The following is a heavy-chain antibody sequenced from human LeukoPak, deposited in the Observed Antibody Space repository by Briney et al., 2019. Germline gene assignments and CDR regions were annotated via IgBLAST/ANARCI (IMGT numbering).Heavy chain of an antibody. CDR3: ARGGYYDFWSGYYPATDY. CDR1: GFTFSSYA. CDR2: ISGSGGST. V-gene: IGHV3-23*01. J-gene: IGHJ4*02. D-gene: IGHD3-3*01. Sequence: GGSLRLSCAASGFTFSSYAMSWVRQAPGKGLEWVSAISGSGGSTYYADSVKGRFTISRDNSKNTLYLQMNSLRAEDTAVYYCARGGYYDFWSGYYPATDYWGQGTLVTVSS.